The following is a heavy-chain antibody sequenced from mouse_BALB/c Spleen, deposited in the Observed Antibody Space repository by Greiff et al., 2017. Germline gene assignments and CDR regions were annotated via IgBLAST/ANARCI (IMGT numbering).Heavy chain of an antibody. J-gene: IGHJ1*01. CDR3: ARHYDYDSYWYFDV. CDR2: INSNGGST. V-gene: IGHV5-6-2*01. D-gene: IGHD2-4*01. Sequence: DVMLVESGGGLVKLGGSLKLSCAASGFTFSSYYMSWVRQTPEKRLELVAAINSNGGSTYYPDTVKGRFTISRDNAKNTLYLQMSSLKSEDTALYYCARHYDYDSYWYFDVWGAGTTVTVSS. CDR1: GFTFSSYY.